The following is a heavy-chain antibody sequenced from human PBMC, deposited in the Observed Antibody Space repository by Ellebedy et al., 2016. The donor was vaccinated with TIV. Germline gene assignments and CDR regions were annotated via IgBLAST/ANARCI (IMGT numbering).Heavy chain of an antibody. CDR1: GGSISNYY. CDR2: IYYSGST. Sequence: MPSETLSLTCIVSGGSISNYYWSWIRQPPGKGLEWIGSIYYSGSTNYNPSLKSRVIISVDTSKNQFSLTLNSVTAADTAVYYCAREPPWPQLCGLDVWGQGTTVTVSS. CDR3: AREPPWPQLCGLDV. J-gene: IGHJ6*02. V-gene: IGHV4-59*01. D-gene: IGHD3-16*01.